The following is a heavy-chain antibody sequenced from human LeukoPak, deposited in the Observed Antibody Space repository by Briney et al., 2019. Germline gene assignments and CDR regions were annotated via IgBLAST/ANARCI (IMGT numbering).Heavy chain of an antibody. V-gene: IGHV4-4*07. J-gene: IGHJ4*02. CDR1: GGSISSYY. Sequence: PSETLSLTCTVSGGSISSYYWSWIRQPAGKGLEWIGRIYTSGSTNYNPSLKSRVTMSVDTSKNQFSLKLSSVTAADTAVYYCARDGPSGGYDFWSGYYIYWGQGTLVTVSS. D-gene: IGHD3-3*01. CDR3: ARDGPSGGYDFWSGYYIY. CDR2: IYTSGST.